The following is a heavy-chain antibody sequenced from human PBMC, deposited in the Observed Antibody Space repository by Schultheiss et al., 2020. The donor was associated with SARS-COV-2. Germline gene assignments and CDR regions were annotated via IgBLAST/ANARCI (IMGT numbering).Heavy chain of an antibody. Sequence: SETLSLTCTVSGGSISSGGYYWSWIRQHPGKGLEWIGYIYYSGSTDYSPSLKSRVTMSVDTSKNLLSLKLSSVTAADTAVYYCARGRRCSSTSCYRNWFDPWGQGALVTVSS. CDR1: GGSISSGGYY. CDR3: ARGRRCSSTSCYRNWFDP. V-gene: IGHV4-31*03. J-gene: IGHJ5*02. CDR2: IYYSGST. D-gene: IGHD2-2*01.